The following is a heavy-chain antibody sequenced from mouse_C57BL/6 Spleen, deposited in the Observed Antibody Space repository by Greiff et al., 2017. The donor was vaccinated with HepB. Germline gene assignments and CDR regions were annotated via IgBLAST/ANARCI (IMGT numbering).Heavy chain of an antibody. CDR1: GYTFTSYW. CDR3: ARKNDYWYDFDD. V-gene: IGHV1-55*01. D-gene: IGHD2-13*01. Sequence: QVQLQQPGAELVKPGASVKMSCTASGYTFTSYWITWVKQRPGQGLEWIGAIYPGSGSTNYTEKFKSKSTLTVDPHSSTAYMQLSSLTSEDSAVYYCARKNDYWYDFDDWGQGTTLTASS. J-gene: IGHJ2*01. CDR2: IYPGSGST.